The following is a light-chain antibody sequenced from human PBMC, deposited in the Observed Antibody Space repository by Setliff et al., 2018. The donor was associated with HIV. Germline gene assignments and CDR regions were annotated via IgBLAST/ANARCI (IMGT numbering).Light chain of an antibody. CDR3: SSYTSTNTWV. J-gene: IGLJ1*01. CDR1: SSDVGGYNY. V-gene: IGLV2-14*01. CDR2: DVS. Sequence: QSVLTQPASVSGSPGQSITISCTGTSSDVGGYNYVSWYQQHPGKAPKLMIHDVSNRPSGVSNRFSGSKSGNTASLTISGLQAEDEADYYCSSYTSTNTWVFGTGTKATVL.